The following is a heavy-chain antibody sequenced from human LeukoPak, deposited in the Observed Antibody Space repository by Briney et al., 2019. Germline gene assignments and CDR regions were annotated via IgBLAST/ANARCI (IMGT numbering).Heavy chain of an antibody. V-gene: IGHV3-66*01. J-gene: IGHJ4*02. CDR1: RFTVATNH. Sequence: WGSLRLSCAASRFTVATNHMNWVRQAPGKGLEWVSVDYSGDNTAYADSVKGRFTVSRDNSKNTLYLQMHSLRAEDTAVYFCARASRWLAFDTWGQGTLVTVSS. D-gene: IGHD6-19*01. CDR3: ARASRWLAFDT. CDR2: DYSGDNT.